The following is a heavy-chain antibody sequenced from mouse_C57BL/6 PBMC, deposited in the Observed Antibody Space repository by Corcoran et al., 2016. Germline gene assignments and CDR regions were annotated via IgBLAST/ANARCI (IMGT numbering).Heavy chain of an antibody. V-gene: IGHV5-12-2*01. CDR2: LSDGSGSK. CDR1: GFTFRNYP. D-gene: IGHD1-1*01. CDR3: AKDLRDSSRYYYYYFDY. J-gene: IGHJ2*01. Sequence: EVQLLESGGGLVQPGGSLRLSCAASGFTFRNYPLRWVRQSPGKGLEWVAALSDGSGSKYYTDSVKGRFTISRDNAKNTLYLQMNSLRAEDTAVYYCAKDLRDSSRYYYYYFDYWG.